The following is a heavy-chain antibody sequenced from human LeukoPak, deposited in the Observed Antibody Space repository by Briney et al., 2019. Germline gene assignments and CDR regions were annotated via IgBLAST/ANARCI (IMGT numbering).Heavy chain of an antibody. V-gene: IGHV1-69*05. J-gene: IGHJ5*02. CDR2: IIPIFGTA. D-gene: IGHD5-12*01. Sequence: ASVKVSCKASGGTFSSYAISWVRQAPGQGLEWMGGIIPIFGTANYAQKFQGRVTFTRNTSISTAYMELSSLRSEDTAVYYCARAGRFDSGHAWFDPWGQGTLVTVS. CDR3: ARAGRFDSGHAWFDP. CDR1: GGTFSSYA.